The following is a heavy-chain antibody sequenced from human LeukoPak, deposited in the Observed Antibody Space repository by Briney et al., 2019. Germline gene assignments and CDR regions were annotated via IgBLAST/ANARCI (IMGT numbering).Heavy chain of an antibody. CDR1: GLVFGDYA. J-gene: IGHJ4*02. V-gene: IGHV3-49*04. CDR3: TTAPFTLVRGVVIVGL. D-gene: IGHD3-10*01. CDR2: IRSNAYGGTT. Sequence: GGSLRLSCTASGLVFGDYAINWVRQAPGKGLEWVGFIRSNAYGGTTEYAASVKGRFTLSRDDSNTIAYLQMNSLKTEDTAVYYCTTAPFTLVRGVVIVGLWGQGALVTVSS.